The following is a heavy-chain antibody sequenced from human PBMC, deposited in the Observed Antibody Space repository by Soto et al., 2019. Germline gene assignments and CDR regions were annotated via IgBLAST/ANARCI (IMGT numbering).Heavy chain of an antibody. CDR2: INQDESEK. D-gene: IGHD2-15*01. CDR1: GFSLSDYW. V-gene: IGHV3-7*01. Sequence: GGSLRLSCAASGFSLSDYWMSWVRQSPGKGLEWVANINQDESEKYFMDSVTGRFAISRDNAKNSLYLQMNRLRAEDTAVYYCARDCSRAVCRPPPSDYWGPGTVVTVSS. CDR3: ARDCSRAVCRPPPSDY. J-gene: IGHJ4*02.